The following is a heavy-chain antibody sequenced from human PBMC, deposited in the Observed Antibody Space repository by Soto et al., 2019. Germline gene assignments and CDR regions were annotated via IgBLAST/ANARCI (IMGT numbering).Heavy chain of an antibody. CDR2: IIPIVGTA. CDR3: ARYDYSNYRDFAY. CDR1: GGTFSSYA. Sequence: QVQLVQSGAEVKKPGSSVKVSCKASGGTFSSYAISWVRQAHGQGLEWMGGIIPIVGTANYAQKFQGRVTITADESTSTAYRELSSLRSEDTAVYYCARYDYSNYRDFAYWGQGTLVTVS. D-gene: IGHD4-4*01. J-gene: IGHJ4*02. V-gene: IGHV1-69*12.